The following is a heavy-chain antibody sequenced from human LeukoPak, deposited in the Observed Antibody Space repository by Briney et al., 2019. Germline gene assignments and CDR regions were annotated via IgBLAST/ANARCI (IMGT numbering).Heavy chain of an antibody. CDR3: AENSAASNTACSSNSCAFYYSYYYMDV. CDR2: IYSSSTT. J-gene: IGHJ6*03. D-gene: IGHD2-2*01. CDR1: GGSISSYY. V-gene: IGHV4-59*10. Sequence: AETLSLTCAVSGGSISSYYWSWIRQPPGKGLEWIWRIYSSSTTNYNPSLKCRGNISADKSKNPFSLKLSSVTLEDPAVYYCAENSAASNTACSSNSCAFYYSYYYMDVWGKGTTVTVSS.